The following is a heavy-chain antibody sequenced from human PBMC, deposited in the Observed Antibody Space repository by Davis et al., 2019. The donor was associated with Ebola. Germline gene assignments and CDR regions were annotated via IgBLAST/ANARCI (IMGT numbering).Heavy chain of an antibody. Sequence: PSETLSLTCTVSGYSISSGYYWGWIRQPPGKGLEWIGSIYHSGSTYYNPSLKSRVTISVDTSKNQFSLKLSSVTAADTAVYYCARESTVTYHDAFDIWGQGTTVTVSS. CDR2: IYHSGST. J-gene: IGHJ3*02. D-gene: IGHD4-11*01. CDR1: GYSISSGYY. CDR3: ARESTVTYHDAFDI. V-gene: IGHV4-38-2*02.